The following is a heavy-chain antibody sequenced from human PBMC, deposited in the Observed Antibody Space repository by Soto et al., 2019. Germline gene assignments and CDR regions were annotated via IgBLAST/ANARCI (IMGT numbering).Heavy chain of an antibody. V-gene: IGHV3-49*05. Sequence: EVQLVESGGGLVKPGRSLRLSCTTSGFTFGDYFLSWFRQAPGKGLEWVGFIRNRRYDETREYAASVKGRFTISRDDSKSIAYLQMDSLKTEDTAVYYCSSPSYHDSKTYFYDYWGQGTLVTVSS. CDR1: GFTFGDYF. J-gene: IGHJ4*02. D-gene: IGHD4-4*01. CDR2: IRNRRYDETR. CDR3: SSPSYHDSKTYFYDY.